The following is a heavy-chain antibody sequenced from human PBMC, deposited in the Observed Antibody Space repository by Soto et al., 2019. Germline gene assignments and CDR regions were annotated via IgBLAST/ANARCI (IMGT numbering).Heavy chain of an antibody. CDR3: ARALGGYDSY. V-gene: IGHV3-33*01. CDR2: IWYDGSNK. Sequence: QVQLVESGGGVVQPGRSLRLSCAASGFTFSSYGMHWVRQAPGKGLEWVAVIWYDGSNKYYADSVKGRFTISRDNSKNTLYLKMNSLRAEDTAVYYCARALGGYDSYWGQGTLVTVSS. CDR1: GFTFSSYG. D-gene: IGHD5-12*01. J-gene: IGHJ4*02.